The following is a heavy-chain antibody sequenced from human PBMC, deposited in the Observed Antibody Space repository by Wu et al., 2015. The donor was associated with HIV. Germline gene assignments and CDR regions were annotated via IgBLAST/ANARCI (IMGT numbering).Heavy chain of an antibody. V-gene: IGHV1-18*01. Sequence: QVQLVQSGAEVKKPGASVKVSCKASGYTFTSYGISWVRQAPGQGLEWMGWISAYDGNTDYAQKVQGRVTMTTDTSTTTAYMELRSLRSDDTAIYYCATSSLGYYXPFDYWARERWSPSP. CDR1: GYTFTSYG. CDR3: ATSSLGYYXPFDY. CDR2: ISAYDGNT. J-gene: IGHJ4*02. D-gene: IGHD3-3*01.